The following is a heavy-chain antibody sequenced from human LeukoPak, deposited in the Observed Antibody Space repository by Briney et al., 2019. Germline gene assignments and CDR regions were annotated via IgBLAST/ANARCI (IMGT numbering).Heavy chain of an antibody. D-gene: IGHD1-26*01. CDR3: ATSGTYACFDC. CDR1: GFTFSTYN. CDR2: ISRGGNTI. Sequence: GGSLRLSCSGSGFTFSTYNMNWVRRAPGKGLEWISYISRGGNTIYYAESVKGQFTISRDNAESSLYLHMNNLRVEDTALYFCATSGTYACFDCWGQGTLVTVSS. J-gene: IGHJ4*02. V-gene: IGHV3-48*01.